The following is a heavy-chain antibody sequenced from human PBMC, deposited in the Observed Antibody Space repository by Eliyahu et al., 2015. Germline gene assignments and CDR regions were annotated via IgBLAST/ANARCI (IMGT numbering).Heavy chain of an antibody. CDR2: SSTYNGDT. J-gene: IGHJ4*02. Sequence: LLQSGAEVTKPGASLKVSCKASGYTFSSYGISWVRQAPGQGLEWMGWSSTYNGDTNYAPKFQGRVTMTTDRTTNTAYMELRSLRSDDTAVYYCAREWNVTSGYILKYWGQGTLVTVSS. V-gene: IGHV1-18*01. D-gene: IGHD5-12*01. CDR3: AREWNVTSGYILKY. CDR1: GYTFSSYG.